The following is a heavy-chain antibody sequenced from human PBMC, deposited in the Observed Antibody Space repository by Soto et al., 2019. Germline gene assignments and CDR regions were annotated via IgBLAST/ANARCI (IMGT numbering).Heavy chain of an antibody. CDR3: ARDAAVAGETDRFDY. V-gene: IGHV4-4*02. D-gene: IGHD6-19*01. CDR1: RGSIKTDVW. Sequence: SETLAITCTFSRGSIKTDVWWSWLRRPPGKGLEWIGEIYQNGHTNYNPSLKSRVTMSVDKSKNQFSLILTSVTAADTAMYYCARDAAVAGETDRFDYWGQGFMVTVSS. J-gene: IGHJ4*02. CDR2: IYQNGHT.